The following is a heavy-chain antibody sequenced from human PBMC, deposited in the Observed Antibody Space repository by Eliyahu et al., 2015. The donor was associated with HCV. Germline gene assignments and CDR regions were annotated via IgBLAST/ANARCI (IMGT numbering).Heavy chain of an antibody. CDR1: GGSVSSGSYY. J-gene: IGHJ4*02. CDR2: IYYSGST. Sequence: QVQLQESGPGLVKPSETLSLTCTVSGGSVSSGSYYWSWIRQPPGKGLEWIGYIYYSGSTNYNPSLKSRVTISVDTSKNQFSLKLSSVTAADTAVYYCARDAELAAHTFDYWGQGTLVTVSS. D-gene: IGHD6-6*01. V-gene: IGHV4-61*01. CDR3: ARDAELAAHTFDY.